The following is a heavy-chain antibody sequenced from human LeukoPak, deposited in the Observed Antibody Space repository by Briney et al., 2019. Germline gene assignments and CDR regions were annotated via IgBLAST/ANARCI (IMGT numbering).Heavy chain of an antibody. D-gene: IGHD3-10*01. J-gene: IGHJ4*02. Sequence: SETLSLTCTVSGVSISSGGYYWSWIRQHPGKGLEWIGYIYYSGSTYYSPSLKSRVAISVDTSTNQFSLELTSVTAADTAVYYCARDDRRGVIMPDYWGQGTLVTVTS. CDR2: IYYSGST. V-gene: IGHV4-31*03. CDR3: ARDDRRGVIMPDY. CDR1: GVSISSGGYY.